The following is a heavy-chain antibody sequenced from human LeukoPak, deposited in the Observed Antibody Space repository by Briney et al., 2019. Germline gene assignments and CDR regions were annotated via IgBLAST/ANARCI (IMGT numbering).Heavy chain of an antibody. CDR1: GGSISSLY. Sequence: GTLSLTCSVSGGSISSLYWSWIRQPPGKGLEWIGYIYYTGSTNYNPSLKSRVTMFVDMSKNQFSLRLSSVTAADTAVYYCARHRAYSSSSPFDYWGQGTLVTVSS. CDR3: ARHRAYSSSSPFDY. D-gene: IGHD6-6*01. CDR2: IYYTGST. V-gene: IGHV4-59*08. J-gene: IGHJ4*02.